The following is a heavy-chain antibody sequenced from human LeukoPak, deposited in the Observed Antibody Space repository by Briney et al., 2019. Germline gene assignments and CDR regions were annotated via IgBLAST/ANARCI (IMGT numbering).Heavy chain of an antibody. J-gene: IGHJ4*02. CDR2: INHSGST. CDR1: GGSFSGYY. Sequence: SETLSLTCAVYGGSFSGYYWSWIRQPPGKGLEWIGEINHSGSTNYNPSLKNRVTISVDTSKNQFSLKLSSVTAADTAVYYCARDGYGGNDGGYWGQGTLVTVSS. CDR3: ARDGYGGNDGGY. D-gene: IGHD4-23*01. V-gene: IGHV4-34*01.